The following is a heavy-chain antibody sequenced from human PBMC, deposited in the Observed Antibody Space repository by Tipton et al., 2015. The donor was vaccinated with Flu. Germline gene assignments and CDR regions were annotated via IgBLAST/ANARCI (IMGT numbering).Heavy chain of an antibody. CDR2: IYYSGST. CDR1: SFSITSGHY. V-gene: IGHV4-59*11. J-gene: IGHJ5*02. D-gene: IGHD1-26*01. Sequence: TLSLTCTVSSFSITSGHYWGWIRQPPGKGLEWIGYIYYSGSTNYNPSLKSRVTISVDTSKNQFSLKLSSVTAADTAVYYCARDPGIVGAINWFDPWGQGTLVTVSS. CDR3: ARDPGIVGAINWFDP.